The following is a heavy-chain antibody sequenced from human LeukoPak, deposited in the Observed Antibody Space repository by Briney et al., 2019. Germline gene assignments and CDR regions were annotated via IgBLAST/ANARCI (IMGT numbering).Heavy chain of an antibody. CDR1: GYTLTELS. CDR3: ATAIVVVPAANWFDP. J-gene: IGHJ5*02. CDR2: FDPEDGET. D-gene: IGHD2-2*01. Sequence: ASVTVSCKVSGYTLTELSMHWVRQAPGKGLEWMGGFDPEDGETIYAQKFQGRATMTEDTSTDTAYMELSSLRSEDTAVYYCATAIVVVPAANWFDPWGQGTLVTVSS. V-gene: IGHV1-24*01.